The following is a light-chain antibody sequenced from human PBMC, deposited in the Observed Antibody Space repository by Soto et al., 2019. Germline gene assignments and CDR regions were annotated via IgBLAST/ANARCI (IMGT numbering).Light chain of an antibody. J-gene: IGKJ3*01. CDR2: DAY. CDR1: HDIGNS. CDR3: QKSDHLPL. V-gene: IGKV1-33*01. Sequence: DIQMTQSPPSLSASVGDKVTSTCQASHDIGNSLNWYQDKPGQPPKLVIYDAYNLETGVPSTFSGNGYGTDFTFTISSLRPEDIATYYCQKSDHLPLFGPGTKVDIK.